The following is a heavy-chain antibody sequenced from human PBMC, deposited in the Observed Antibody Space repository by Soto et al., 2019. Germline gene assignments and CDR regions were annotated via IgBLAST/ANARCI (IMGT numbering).Heavy chain of an antibody. CDR1: GGSISSGDYY. D-gene: IGHD3-10*01. CDR2: IYYSGST. CDR3: ARDRSPLWGSDAFDI. J-gene: IGHJ3*02. Sequence: QVQLQESGPGLVKPSQTLSLTCTVSGGSISSGDYYWSWIRQPPGKVLEWIGYIYYSGSTYYNPSLKSRVTISVHTSKNQFSLKLSSVTAADTAVYYCARDRSPLWGSDAFDIWGQGTMVTVSS. V-gene: IGHV4-30-4*01.